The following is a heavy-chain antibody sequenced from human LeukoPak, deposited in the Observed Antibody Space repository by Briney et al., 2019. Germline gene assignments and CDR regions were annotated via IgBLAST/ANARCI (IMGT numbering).Heavy chain of an antibody. V-gene: IGHV3-64D*06. CDR1: IHTFKVHA. Sequence: PGGSLRLSCSPSIHTFKVHATLWVRQAPRKGLEYVSAICSNEGATYYADSVRGRFTISRDNSKNTLYLQMNRLRVRDAAVDDCVKTIVPTIGDYFDYWGQGTRVTVSS. J-gene: IGHJ4*02. CDR2: ICSNEGAT. D-gene: IGHD5-12*01. CDR3: VKTIVPTIGDYFDY.